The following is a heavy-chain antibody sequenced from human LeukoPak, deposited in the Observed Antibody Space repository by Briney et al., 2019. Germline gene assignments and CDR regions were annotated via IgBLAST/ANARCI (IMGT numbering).Heavy chain of an antibody. Sequence: GRSLRLSCAASGFTFSSYAMHWVRQAPGKGLEWVAVISYDGSNKYYADSVKGRFTISRDNSKNTLYLQMNSLRAEDTAVYYSAREAYCGGDCYATNDYWGQGTLVTVSS. D-gene: IGHD2-21*02. V-gene: IGHV3-30-3*01. CDR1: GFTFSSYA. CDR3: AREAYCGGDCYATNDY. J-gene: IGHJ4*02. CDR2: ISYDGSNK.